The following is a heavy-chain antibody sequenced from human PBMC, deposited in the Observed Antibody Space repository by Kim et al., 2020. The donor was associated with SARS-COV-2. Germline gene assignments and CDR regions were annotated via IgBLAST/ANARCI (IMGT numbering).Heavy chain of an antibody. V-gene: IGHV3-30*10. CDR3: ARDCVWLVDY. CDR2: KK. D-gene: IGHD6-19*01. J-gene: IGHJ4*02. Sequence: KKYYTDSGRGRFTMSRDNSKNTLHLEMNNLRPEDTALYYCARDCVWLVDYWGQGTLVTVSS.